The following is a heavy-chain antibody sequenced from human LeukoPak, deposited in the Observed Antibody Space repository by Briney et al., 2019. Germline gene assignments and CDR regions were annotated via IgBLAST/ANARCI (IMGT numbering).Heavy chain of an antibody. Sequence: GGSLRLSCSVSGFTFSSYAMHWVRQAPGKGLQYVSSISSNGDSTYYAASVKGRFTISRDNSKSTLYLQMSSLRAEDTAIYYCAKDHSGGGGYYFDYWGQGTLVTVSS. CDR1: GFTFSSYA. CDR3: AKDHSGGGGYYFDY. CDR2: ISSNGDST. J-gene: IGHJ4*02. V-gene: IGHV3-64D*06. D-gene: IGHD3-16*01.